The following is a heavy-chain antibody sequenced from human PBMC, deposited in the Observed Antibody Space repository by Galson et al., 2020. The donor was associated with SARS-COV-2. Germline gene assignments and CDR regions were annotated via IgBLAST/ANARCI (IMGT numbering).Heavy chain of an antibody. CDR3: VRQDVRDGYSA. J-gene: IGHJ1*01. Sequence: ASETLSLTCSVSGDSIRSKSYYWGWIRQPPGKGLEWIGVIYYNGESYYNPSLKSRVTIPVDFSKNQISLKLTSVTTADTAVYFCVRQDVRDGYSAWGQGTLVTVSS. CDR2: IYYNGES. V-gene: IGHV4-39*01. CDR1: GDSIRSKSYY. D-gene: IGHD5-12*01.